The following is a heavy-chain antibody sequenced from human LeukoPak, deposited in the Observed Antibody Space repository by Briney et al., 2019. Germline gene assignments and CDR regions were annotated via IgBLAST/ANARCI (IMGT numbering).Heavy chain of an antibody. CDR3: AKGTRGYCSSTSCLVPFDY. D-gene: IGHD2-2*01. CDR1: GFTFSSYA. CDR2: ISGSGGST. V-gene: IGHV3-23*01. Sequence: GGSLRLSCAASGFTFSSYAMSWVRQAPGKGLEWVSAISGSGGSTYYADSVKGRFTISRDNAKNSLYLQMNSLRAEDTAVYYCAKGTRGYCSSTSCLVPFDYWGQGTLVTVSS. J-gene: IGHJ4*02.